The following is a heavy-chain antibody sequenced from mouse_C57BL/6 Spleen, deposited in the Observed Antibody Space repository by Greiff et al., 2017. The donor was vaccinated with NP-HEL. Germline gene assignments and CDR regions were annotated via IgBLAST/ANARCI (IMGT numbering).Heavy chain of an antibody. J-gene: IGHJ1*03. CDR1: GYSITSDY. Sequence: EVKLQESGPGLAKPSQTLSLTCSVTGYSITSDYWNWIRKFPGNKLEYMGYISYSGSTYYNPSLKSRISITRDTSKNQYYLQLNSVTTEDTATYYGARGRYYDYGGDWYFDVWGTGTTVTVSS. D-gene: IGHD2-4*01. CDR2: ISYSGST. CDR3: ARGRYYDYGGDWYFDV. V-gene: IGHV3-8*01.